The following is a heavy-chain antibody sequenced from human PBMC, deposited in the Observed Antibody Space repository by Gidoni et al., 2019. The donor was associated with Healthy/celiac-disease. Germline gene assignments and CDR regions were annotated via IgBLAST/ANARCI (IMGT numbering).Heavy chain of an antibody. Sequence: QVQLQQRGAGLLKPSETLSLTCAVYGGSFSGYYWSWIRQPPGKGLEWIGEINHSGSTNYNPSLKSRVTISVDTSKNQFSLKLSSVTAADTAVYYCARKEAVDIVVVPAAMQFFDYWGQGTLVTVSS. D-gene: IGHD2-2*03. CDR1: GGSFSGYY. J-gene: IGHJ4*02. V-gene: IGHV4-34*01. CDR2: INHSGST. CDR3: ARKEAVDIVVVPAAMQFFDY.